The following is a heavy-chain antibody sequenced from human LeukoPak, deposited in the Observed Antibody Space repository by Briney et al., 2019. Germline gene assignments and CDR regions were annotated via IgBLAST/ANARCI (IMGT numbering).Heavy chain of an antibody. D-gene: IGHD2-15*01. J-gene: IGHJ4*02. CDR1: GGSISSGGYY. CDR2: IYYSGST. V-gene: IGHV4-31*03. CDR3: ARDHPYCSGGSCYPGGFDY. Sequence: PSETLSLTCTVSGGSISSGGYYWSWIRQHPGKGLEWVGYIYYSGSTYYNPSLKSRVTISVDTSKNQFSLKLSSVTAADTAVYYCARDHPYCSGGSCYPGGFDYWGQGTLVTVSS.